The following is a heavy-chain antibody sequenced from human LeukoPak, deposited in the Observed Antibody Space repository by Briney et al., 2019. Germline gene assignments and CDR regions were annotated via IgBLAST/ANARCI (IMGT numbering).Heavy chain of an antibody. CDR2: IYYSGST. CDR3: ARALRITIFGVVRNWFDP. V-gene: IGHV4-39*07. J-gene: IGHJ5*02. D-gene: IGHD3-3*01. CDR1: GGSISSSSYY. Sequence: SETLSLTCTVSGGSISSSSYYWGWIRQPPGKGLEWIGSIYYSGSTYYNPSLNSRVTISVDTSKNQFSLKLSSVTAADTAMYYCARALRITIFGVVRNWFDPWGQGTLVTVSS.